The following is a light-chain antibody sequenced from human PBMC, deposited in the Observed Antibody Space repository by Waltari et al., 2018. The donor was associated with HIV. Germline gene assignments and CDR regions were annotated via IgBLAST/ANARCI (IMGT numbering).Light chain of an antibody. V-gene: IGLV1-40*01. CDR1: SSNIGTDYD. CDR3: QSYDSRLSAVV. CDR2: GNN. J-gene: IGLJ2*01. Sequence: QSVLTQPPSVSGAPGQRVTISCTGSSSNIGTDYDVHWYQQIQATVPKLRIYGNNTRPSGVPDRFSGSKSGTAASLAITGLQAEDEADYYCQSYDSRLSAVVFGGGTKLTVL.